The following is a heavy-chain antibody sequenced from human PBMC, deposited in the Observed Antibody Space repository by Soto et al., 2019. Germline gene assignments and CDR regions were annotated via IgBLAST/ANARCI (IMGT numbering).Heavy chain of an antibody. CDR1: GFTFSSYG. CDR3: AKDRPYYEFGSGYYKADYFDY. Sequence: QVQLVASGGGVVQPGRSLSLSCAASGFTFSSYGMHWVRQAPGKGLEWVAVISYNGSNKYYADSVKGRFTISRDNSKNTLYLQMNSRRAEDTAVYYCAKDRPYYEFGSGYYKADYFDYGGQGTLVTVSS. D-gene: IGHD3-3*01. CDR2: ISYNGSNK. J-gene: IGHJ4*02. V-gene: IGHV3-30*18.